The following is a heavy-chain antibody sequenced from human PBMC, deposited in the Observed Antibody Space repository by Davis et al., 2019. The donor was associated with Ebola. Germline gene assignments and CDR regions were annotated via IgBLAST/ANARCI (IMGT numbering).Heavy chain of an antibody. CDR1: EFTFSNYW. CDR2: INRDESGT. Sequence: GESLKISCAASEFTFSNYWMHWVRQAPGKGLVWVSRINRDESGTTYADSVKGRFTISRDNAKNSVFLQMNSLRAEDTAVYYCASHDYGDYAGPDYWGQGTLVTVSS. J-gene: IGHJ4*02. CDR3: ASHDYGDYAGPDY. V-gene: IGHV3-74*01. D-gene: IGHD4-17*01.